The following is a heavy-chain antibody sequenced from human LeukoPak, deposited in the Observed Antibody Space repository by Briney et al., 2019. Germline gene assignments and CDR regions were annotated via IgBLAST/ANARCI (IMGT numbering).Heavy chain of an antibody. D-gene: IGHD5-12*01. CDR1: GGSISSGGYY. CDR3: ARQDIGHEFDY. CDR2: IYYSGST. J-gene: IGHJ4*02. Sequence: PSQTLSLTCTVSGGSISSGGYYWSWIRQHPGKGLEWIGYIYYSGSTYYNPSLKSRVTISVDTSKNQFSLKLSSVTAADTAVYCCARQDIGHEFDYWGQGTLVTVSS. V-gene: IGHV4-31*03.